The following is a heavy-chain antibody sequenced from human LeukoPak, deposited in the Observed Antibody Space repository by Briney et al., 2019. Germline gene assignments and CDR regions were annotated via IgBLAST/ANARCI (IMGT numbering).Heavy chain of an antibody. CDR1: GYIFNSYG. CDR2: SSGYNGNT. V-gene: IGHV1-18*01. Sequence: ASVKVSCKSSGYIFNSYGITCVRQAPGQGLEWMGGSSGYNGNTKYAQKFQGRVTMTTHTPTSTGYMELRTLRSDDTAVYYCARVFGLFLIPTSYFDLWGQGSLVTVSS. J-gene: IGHJ4*02. D-gene: IGHD2-2*01. CDR3: ARVFGLFLIPTSYFDL.